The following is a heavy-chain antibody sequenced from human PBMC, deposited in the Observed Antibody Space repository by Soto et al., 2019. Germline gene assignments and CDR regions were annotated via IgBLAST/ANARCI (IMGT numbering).Heavy chain of an antibody. J-gene: IGHJ4*02. CDR2: INPSSGNT. V-gene: IGHV1-3*01. Sequence: GASVKVSCKASGYTFTTYAIHWVRQAPGQRFEWMGGINPSSGNTKYSQKFQGRVTMTRDTSTSTVYMELSSLRSEDTAVYYCTRGHSRGLASAGLYYDYWGQGTLVTVSS. CDR3: TRGHSRGLASAGLYYDY. CDR1: GYTFTTYA. D-gene: IGHD6-13*01.